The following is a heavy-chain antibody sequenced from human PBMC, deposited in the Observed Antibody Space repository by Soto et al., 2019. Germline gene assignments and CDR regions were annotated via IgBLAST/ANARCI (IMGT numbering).Heavy chain of an antibody. D-gene: IGHD6-19*01. J-gene: IGHJ4*02. V-gene: IGHV3-23*01. CDR2: ISGGGGNT. CDR1: GFTFSSYA. CDR3: AKPTYASLYSSASTPGY. Sequence: PGGSLRLSCAASGFTFSSYAMSWVRQAPGKGLEWVSTISGGGGNTYYADSVKGRFTISRDNSRITLFLQMNSLRAEDTAVYFCAKPTYASLYSSASTPGYWGQGTLVTVSS.